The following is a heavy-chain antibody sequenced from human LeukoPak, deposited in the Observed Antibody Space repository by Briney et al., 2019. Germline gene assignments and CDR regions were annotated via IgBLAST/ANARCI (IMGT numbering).Heavy chain of an antibody. CDR2: IDPSDSYT. Sequence: PGESLKISCKGSGYSFTSYWISWVRQMPGKGLEWMGRIDPSDSYTNYSPSLQGHVTISADKSISTAYLQWSSLKASDTAMYYCARRDRSSSWYPNYYYYGMDVWGKGTTVTVSS. J-gene: IGHJ6*04. V-gene: IGHV5-10-1*01. D-gene: IGHD6-13*01. CDR3: ARRDRSSSWYPNYYYYGMDV. CDR1: GYSFTSYW.